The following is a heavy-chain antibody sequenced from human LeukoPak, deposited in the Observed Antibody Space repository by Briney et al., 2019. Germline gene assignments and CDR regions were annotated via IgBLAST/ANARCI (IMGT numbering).Heavy chain of an antibody. V-gene: IGHV3-53*01. J-gene: IGHJ6*02. CDR1: GFSVSNNY. CDR3: ARESGFGALFPHCMDV. CDR2: LFSGGNT. Sequence: PGGSLRPSCAASGFSVSNNYMSWVRQAPGKGLEWVSVLFSGGNTYYADSVKGRFTISRDNSRNTLYLQTNSLRAEDTAVYYCARESGFGALFPHCMDVWGQGTTVIVSS. D-gene: IGHD3-10*01.